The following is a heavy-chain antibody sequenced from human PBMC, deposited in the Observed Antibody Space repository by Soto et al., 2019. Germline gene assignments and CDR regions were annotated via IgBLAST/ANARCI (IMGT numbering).Heavy chain of an antibody. CDR3: ARALYCSGGSSSPSRGMDV. CDR1: VYSITNGYD. D-gene: IGHD2-15*01. Sequence: PSDTLSLTGSVSVYSITNGYDWGLIRQPPGQWLEWIGTIYHSGSTYYNPSLKTRVTISVDTSKTQFSLKLRSVTAADTAVYYCARALYCSGGSSSPSRGMDVWGQGTAVTVSS. V-gene: IGHV4-38-2*02. CDR2: IYHSGST. J-gene: IGHJ6*02.